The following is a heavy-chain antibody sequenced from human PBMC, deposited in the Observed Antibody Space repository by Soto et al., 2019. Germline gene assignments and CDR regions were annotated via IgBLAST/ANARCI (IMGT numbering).Heavy chain of an antibody. CDR2: ISGSGGST. CDR3: AKVGARAAAGTGGDY. V-gene: IGHV3-23*01. Sequence: PGGSLRLSCAAPGFTFSSYAMSWVRQAPGKGLEWVSAISGSGGSTYYADSVKGRFTISRDNSKNTLYLQMNGLRAEDTAVYYCAKVGARAAAGTGGDYWGQGTLVTVSS. CDR1: GFTFSSYA. J-gene: IGHJ4*02. D-gene: IGHD6-13*01.